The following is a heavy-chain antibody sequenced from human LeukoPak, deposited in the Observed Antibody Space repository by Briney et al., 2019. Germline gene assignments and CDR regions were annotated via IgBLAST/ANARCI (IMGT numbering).Heavy chain of an antibody. CDR2: IIPIFGTA. J-gene: IGHJ4*02. V-gene: IGHV1-69*05. Sequence: SVKVSCKASGGTFSSYAISWVRQAPGQGLEWMGGIIPIFGTANYAQKFQGRVTITTDESTSTAYMELNSLRAEDTAVYYCARGQYPLTSQPYFDYWGQGTLVTVSS. D-gene: IGHD2-2*02. CDR1: GGTFSSYA. CDR3: ARGQYPLTSQPYFDY.